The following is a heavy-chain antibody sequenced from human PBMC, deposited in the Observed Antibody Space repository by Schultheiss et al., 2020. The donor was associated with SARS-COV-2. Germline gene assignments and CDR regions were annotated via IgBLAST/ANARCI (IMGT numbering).Heavy chain of an antibody. D-gene: IGHD3-22*01. V-gene: IGHV4-34*01. CDR2: INHSGST. Sequence: SETLSLTCSVYGGSFSGYYWSWIRQPPGKGLEWIGEINHSGSTNYNPSLKSRVTISVDTSKNQFSLKLSSVTAADTAVYYCARDYYDSGYAFDIWGQGTMVTVSS. CDR1: GGSFSGYY. J-gene: IGHJ3*02. CDR3: ARDYYDSGYAFDI.